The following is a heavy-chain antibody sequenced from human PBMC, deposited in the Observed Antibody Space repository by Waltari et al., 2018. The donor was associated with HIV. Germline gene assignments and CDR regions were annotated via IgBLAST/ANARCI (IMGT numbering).Heavy chain of an antibody. V-gene: IGHV3-30*02. D-gene: IGHD4-4*01. CDR2: MLYDGTNK. CDR3: AKEGATLTTSAYFYYYGMDV. CDR1: GFTFTGYD. J-gene: IGHJ6*02. Sequence: QVQLVESGGGVVQPGGSLRLSCAASGFTFTGYDIHWVRQAPGKGLEWVAFMLYDGTNKYYADSVKGRFTISRDNSKNSLYLQMNSLRAEDTALYYCAKEGATLTTSAYFYYYGMDVWGQGTTVTVSS.